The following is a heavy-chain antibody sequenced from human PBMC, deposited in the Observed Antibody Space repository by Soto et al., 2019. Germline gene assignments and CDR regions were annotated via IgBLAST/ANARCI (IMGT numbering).Heavy chain of an antibody. CDR1: GDSISSSC. J-gene: IGHJ3*02. CDR2: IYYSGST. V-gene: IGHV4-59*01. CDR3: ARLYPFYDLLTGSQLYAFDI. Sequence: SETLCLTCTVSGDSISSSCWNWIRQAPGKGLEWIGYIYYSGSTNFSPSLKSRVTISIDTSKEQFSLKLSSVTAADTAVYYCARLYPFYDLLTGSQLYAFDIWGQGTMVTVS. D-gene: IGHD3-9*01.